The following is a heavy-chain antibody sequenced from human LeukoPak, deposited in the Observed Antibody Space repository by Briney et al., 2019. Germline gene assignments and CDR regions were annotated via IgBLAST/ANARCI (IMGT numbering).Heavy chain of an antibody. Sequence: GGSLRLSCAASGFIFSSYGMHWVRQAPGKGLEWVAFIRYDGSNKYYADSVKGRFTISRDNSKNTLYLQMNSLRADDTAVYYCAKSLDYYDSSGPSRGGQGTLVTVSS. D-gene: IGHD3-22*01. CDR1: GFIFSSYG. J-gene: IGHJ4*02. CDR3: AKSLDYYDSSGPSR. V-gene: IGHV3-30*02. CDR2: IRYDGSNK.